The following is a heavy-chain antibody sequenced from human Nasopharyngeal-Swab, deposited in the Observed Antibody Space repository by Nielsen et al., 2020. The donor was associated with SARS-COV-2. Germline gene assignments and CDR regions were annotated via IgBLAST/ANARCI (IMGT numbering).Heavy chain of an antibody. Sequence: GSLRLSCTVSGGSITSSRHRWGWIRQPPGKGLQWIGQILVSRYTEYHPSVRGRITVYADTSENYFSLRLSSVTAADTAVYYCARLDPFGSEDKWGQGTLVTVSS. CDR3: ARLDPFGSEDK. D-gene: IGHD3-3*01. V-gene: IGHV4-39*02. CDR2: ILVSRYT. CDR1: GGSITSSRHR. J-gene: IGHJ4*02.